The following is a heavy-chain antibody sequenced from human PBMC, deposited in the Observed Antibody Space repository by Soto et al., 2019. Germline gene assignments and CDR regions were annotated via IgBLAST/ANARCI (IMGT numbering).Heavy chain of an antibody. CDR1: GYTFTGYY. J-gene: IGHJ6*02. CDR3: ARQDYKPYGMDV. CDR2: INPNSGGT. V-gene: IGHV1-2*02. Sequence: AAVKVSCKASGYTFTGYYMHWVRQAPGQGLEWMGWINPNSGGTNYAQKFQGRVTMTRDTSISTAYMELSRLRSDDTAVYYCARQDYKPYGMDVWGQGTTVTVSS. D-gene: IGHD4-4*01.